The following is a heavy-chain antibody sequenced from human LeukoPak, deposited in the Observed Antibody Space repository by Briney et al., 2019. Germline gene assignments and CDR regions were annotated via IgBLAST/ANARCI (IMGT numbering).Heavy chain of an antibody. J-gene: IGHJ4*02. CDR1: GFTFSSYG. CDR3: AKVIKRGWSSDY. CDR2: IWYDGSNK. Sequence: GGSLRLSCAASGFTFSSYGMHWVRQAPGKGLEWVAVIWYDGSNKYYADSVKGRITISRDNSKNTLYLQMNSLRAEDTAVYYCAKVIKRGWSSDYWGQGTLVTVSS. D-gene: IGHD6-19*01. V-gene: IGHV3-33*06.